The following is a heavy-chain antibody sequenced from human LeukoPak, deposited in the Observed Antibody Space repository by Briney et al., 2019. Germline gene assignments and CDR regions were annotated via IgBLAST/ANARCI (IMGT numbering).Heavy chain of an antibody. J-gene: IGHJ4*02. Sequence: PGGSLRLSCAASGFSVSTNYMSWVRQAPGKGLEWISVIFSGDTTYYADSVKGRFTISRDSSKNRLYLQMYSLRAEDTAVYYCARDRDRIVLNWGQGTLVTVSS. CDR3: ARDRDRIVLN. CDR1: GFSVSTNY. V-gene: IGHV3-53*01. D-gene: IGHD1-26*01. CDR2: IFSGDTT.